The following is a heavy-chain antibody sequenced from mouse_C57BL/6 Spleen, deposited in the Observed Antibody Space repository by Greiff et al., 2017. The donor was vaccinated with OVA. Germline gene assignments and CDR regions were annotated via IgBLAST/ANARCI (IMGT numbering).Heavy chain of an antibody. Sequence: EVHLVESGGDLVQPGGSLKLSCAASGFTFSSYGMSWVRQTPDKRLEWVATISSGGSYTYYPDSVKGRCTISRDNAKNTLYLQMSSLKSEDTAMYYCAREGDYAWFAYWGQGTLVTVSA. V-gene: IGHV5-6*01. CDR1: GFTFSSYG. CDR3: AREGDYAWFAY. J-gene: IGHJ3*01. CDR2: ISSGGSYT. D-gene: IGHD2-4*01.